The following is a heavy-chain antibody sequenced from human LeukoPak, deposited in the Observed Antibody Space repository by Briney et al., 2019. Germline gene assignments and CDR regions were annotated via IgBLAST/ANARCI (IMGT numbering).Heavy chain of an antibody. V-gene: IGHV3-23*01. CDR1: GFTFSSYA. D-gene: IGHD5-12*01. Sequence: GGSLRLSCAASGFTFSSYAMSWVRQAPGKGLEWVSAISGSGGSTYYADSVKGRFTISRDNSRNTLYLQMNSLRAEDTAVYYCAKGSLDIVATIDYFDYWGQGTLVTVSS. CDR3: AKGSLDIVATIDYFDY. CDR2: ISGSGGST. J-gene: IGHJ4*02.